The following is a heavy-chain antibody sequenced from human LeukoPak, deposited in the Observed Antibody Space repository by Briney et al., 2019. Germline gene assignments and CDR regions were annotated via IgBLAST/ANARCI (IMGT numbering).Heavy chain of an antibody. CDR3: TRAASSGPLFTYHMDV. CDR1: GGSISSGSYY. Sequence: PSQTLSLTCTVSGGSISSGSYYWSWIRQPAGKGLEWIGRIYTSGSTHYNPSLKSRVTISVDTSKNQFSLKLTSVTAADTAVYYCTRAASSGPLFTYHMDVWGKGTTVTVSS. D-gene: IGHD3-22*01. J-gene: IGHJ6*03. CDR2: IYTSGST. V-gene: IGHV4-61*02.